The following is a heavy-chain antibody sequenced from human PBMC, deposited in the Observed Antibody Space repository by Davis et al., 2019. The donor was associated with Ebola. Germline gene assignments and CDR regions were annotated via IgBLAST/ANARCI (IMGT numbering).Heavy chain of an antibody. Sequence: ASVKVSCKASGYTFTSYYMHWVRQAPGQGLEWMGIINPSGGSTSYAQKFQGRVTMTRDTSTSTVYMELSSLRSEDTAVYYCARGGYQLRFLEVVGMDVWGQGTTVTVSS. CDR3: ARGGYQLRFLEVVGMDV. CDR2: INPSGGST. D-gene: IGHD3-3*01. CDR1: GYTFTSYY. J-gene: IGHJ6*02. V-gene: IGHV1-46*01.